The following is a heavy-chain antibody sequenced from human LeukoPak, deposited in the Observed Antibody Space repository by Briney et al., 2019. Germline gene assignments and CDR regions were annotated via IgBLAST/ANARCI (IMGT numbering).Heavy chain of an antibody. D-gene: IGHD5-24*01. CDR3: ASGRDGYNYGY. V-gene: IGHV4-34*01. CDR2: INHSGST. CDR1: GGSFSGYY. Sequence: SETLSLTCAVYGGSFSGYYWSWIRQPPGKGLEWIGEINHSGSTNYNPSLKSRVTISVDTPKNQFSLKLSSVTAADTAVYYCASGRDGYNYGYWGQGTLVTVSS. J-gene: IGHJ4*02.